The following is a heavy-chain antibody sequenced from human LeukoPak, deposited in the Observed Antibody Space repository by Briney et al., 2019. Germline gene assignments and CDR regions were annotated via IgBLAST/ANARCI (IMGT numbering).Heavy chain of an antibody. Sequence: ASVKVSCKASGYTFDTYPMNWVRQAPGQGLEWMGWINTNTGSPTYAQGLTGRFDFSLDTSVSTAFLQINSLKAEDTALYYCVRGFDTTGYFNYWGQGTLVTVSS. CDR1: GYTFDTYP. D-gene: IGHD3-22*01. CDR3: VRGFDTTGYFNY. V-gene: IGHV7-4-1*02. J-gene: IGHJ4*02. CDR2: INTNTGSP.